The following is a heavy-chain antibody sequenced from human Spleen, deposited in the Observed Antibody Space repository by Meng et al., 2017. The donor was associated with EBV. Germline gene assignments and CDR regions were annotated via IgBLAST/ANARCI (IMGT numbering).Heavy chain of an antibody. CDR2: MNPNSGDT. CDR3: ARVSTTVVTFDY. V-gene: IGHV1-8*01. Sequence: QVQLVQSGAEVKRPGASVKVSCKTSGYTFTTYDVNWVRQAPGQGLEWMGWMNPNSGDTGYSQKFQGRVTMTRDTSRSTAYMELSSLTSEDTAVYYCARVSTTVVTFDYWDQGALVTVSS. J-gene: IGHJ4*02. CDR1: GYTFTTYD. D-gene: IGHD4-23*01.